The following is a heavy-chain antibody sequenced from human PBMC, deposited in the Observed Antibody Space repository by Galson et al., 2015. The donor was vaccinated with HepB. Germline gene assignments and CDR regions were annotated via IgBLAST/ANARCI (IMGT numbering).Heavy chain of an antibody. CDR2: ISGHGDST. V-gene: IGHV3-23*01. CDR3: AKGYGLFDS. J-gene: IGHJ5*01. CDR1: GFAFDTHA. D-gene: IGHD5-18*01. Sequence: SLRLSCAASGFAFDTHAMSWVRQAPGRGLEWIAGISGHGDSTFYADSVKGRFTVSSDNSTNMLYLQMNSLSAEDAGLYFCAKGYGLFDSWGQGILVTVSS.